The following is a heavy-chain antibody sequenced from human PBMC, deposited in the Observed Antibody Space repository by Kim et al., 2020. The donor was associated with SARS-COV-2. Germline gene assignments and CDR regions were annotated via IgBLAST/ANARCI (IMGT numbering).Heavy chain of an antibody. J-gene: IGHJ4*02. Sequence: GGSLRLSCAASGFTFSSYGMHWVRQAPGKGLEWVAVIWYDGSNKYYADSVKGRFTISRDNSKNTLYLQMNSLRAEDTAVYYCARDGRYSGSYTEYWGQGTLVTVSS. CDR1: GFTFSSYG. D-gene: IGHD1-26*01. CDR3: ARDGRYSGSYTEY. CDR2: IWYDGSNK. V-gene: IGHV3-33*01.